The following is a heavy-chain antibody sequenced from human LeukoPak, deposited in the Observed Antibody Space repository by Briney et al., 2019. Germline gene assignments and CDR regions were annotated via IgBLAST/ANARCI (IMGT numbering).Heavy chain of an antibody. CDR3: AKDIWSGYYSGAFDI. J-gene: IGHJ3*02. CDR1: GFTFDDYA. CDR2: ISWNSGSI. Sequence: GGFLRLSCAASGFTFDDYAMHWVRQAPGKGLEWVSGISWNSGSIGYADSVKGRFTISRDNAKNSLYLQMNSLRAEDTALYYCAKDIWSGYYSGAFDIWGQGTMVTVSS. V-gene: IGHV3-9*01. D-gene: IGHD3-3*01.